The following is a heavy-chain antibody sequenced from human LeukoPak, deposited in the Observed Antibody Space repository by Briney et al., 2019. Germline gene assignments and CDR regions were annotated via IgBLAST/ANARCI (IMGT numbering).Heavy chain of an antibody. Sequence: SETLSLTCTVSGGSISSGGYYWSWIRLHPGKGLEWIGYIYYRGGSTYYNPSLKSRVTISVDTSKNQFSLKLSSVTAADTAVYYCARVQGLSSRPFDYWGQGTLVTVSS. D-gene: IGHD3-10*01. CDR2: IYYRGGST. V-gene: IGHV4-31*03. CDR1: GGSISSGGYY. J-gene: IGHJ4*02. CDR3: ARVQGLSSRPFDY.